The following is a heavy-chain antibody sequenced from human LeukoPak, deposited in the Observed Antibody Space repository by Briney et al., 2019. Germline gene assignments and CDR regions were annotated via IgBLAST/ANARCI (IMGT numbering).Heavy chain of an antibody. CDR1: GFTFSSYE. CDR2: ISSSGSTI. D-gene: IGHD6-13*01. CDR3: ARYFLSIAAAGKIFDY. Sequence: PGGSLRLSCAASGFTFSSYEMNWVRQAPGKGLEWVSYISSSGSTIYYADSVKGRFTISRDNAKNSLYLQMNSLRAEDTAVYYCARYFLSIAAAGKIFDYWGQGTLVTVSS. V-gene: IGHV3-48*03. J-gene: IGHJ4*02.